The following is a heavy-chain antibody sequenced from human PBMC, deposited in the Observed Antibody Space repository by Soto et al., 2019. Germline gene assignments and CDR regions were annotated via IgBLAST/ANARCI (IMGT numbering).Heavy chain of an antibody. CDR1: GFTFSSYA. CDR3: AREKQWLVLSDAFDI. D-gene: IGHD6-19*01. J-gene: IGHJ3*02. Sequence: QVQLVESGGGVVQPGTSLRLSCAASGFTFSSYAMHWVRQAPGKGLEWVAVISYDGSKRYCADSVEGRFTISRDNSKNTLYLQMNSLSAEDTAVYYCAREKQWLVLSDAFDIWGQGTMVTVSS. V-gene: IGHV3-30-3*01. CDR2: ISYDGSKR.